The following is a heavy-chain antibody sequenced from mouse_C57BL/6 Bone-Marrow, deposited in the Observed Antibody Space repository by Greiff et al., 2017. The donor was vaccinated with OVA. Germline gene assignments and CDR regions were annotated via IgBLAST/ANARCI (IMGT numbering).Heavy chain of an antibody. CDR1: GYTFTSYG. J-gene: IGHJ2*01. CDR3: ARSRYYGSSRYYFDY. D-gene: IGHD1-1*01. CDR2: IYPRSGNT. V-gene: IGHV1-81*01. Sequence: VQLQQSGAELARPGASVKLSCKASGYTFTSYGISWVKQRTGQGLEWIGEIYPRSGNTYYNEKFKGKATLTADKSSSTAYMELRSLTSDDSAVYFCARSRYYGSSRYYFDYWGQGTTLTVSS.